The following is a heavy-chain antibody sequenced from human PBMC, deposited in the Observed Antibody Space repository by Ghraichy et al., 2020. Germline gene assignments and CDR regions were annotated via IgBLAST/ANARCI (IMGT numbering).Heavy chain of an antibody. CDR2: ISYSGNSI. CDR1: GFTFSDYY. Sequence: GGSLRLSCAASGFTFSDYYMNWIRQAPGKGLEWVSYISYSGNSIYADSVKGRFTISRDNAKSSLYLQMNSLRAEDTAVYYCARHTDRHGYNGYDGIDYWGQGSLVTVSS. CDR3: ARHTDRHGYNGYDGIDY. D-gene: IGHD5-12*01. J-gene: IGHJ4*02. V-gene: IGHV3-11*01.